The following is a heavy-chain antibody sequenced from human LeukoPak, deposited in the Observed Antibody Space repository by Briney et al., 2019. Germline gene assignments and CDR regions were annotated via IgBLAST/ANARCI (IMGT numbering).Heavy chain of an antibody. D-gene: IGHD6-19*01. CDR2: ISGSGGST. V-gene: IGHV3-23*01. Sequence: GGTLRLSCAASGFTFSSYGMSWVRQAPGKGLEWVSAISGSGGSTYYADSVKGRFTISRDNSKNTLYLQMNSLRSDDTAVYYCARKARGAVAAVDYWGQGTLVTVSS. CDR1: GFTFSSYG. J-gene: IGHJ4*02. CDR3: ARKARGAVAAVDY.